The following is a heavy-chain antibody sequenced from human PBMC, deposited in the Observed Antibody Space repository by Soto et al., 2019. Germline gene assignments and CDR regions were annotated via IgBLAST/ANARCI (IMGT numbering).Heavy chain of an antibody. D-gene: IGHD2-2*01. V-gene: IGHV4-59*08. Sequence: SETLSLTCAVYGGSFSGYYWSWIRQPPGKGLEWIGNIYYSGSTNYNPSLESRVTISVDTSKKQFSLNVTSVTAADTAVYYCARHLFPSCFSAEWYHWFDPWGQRTLVPVSS. J-gene: IGHJ5*02. CDR2: IYYSGST. CDR3: ARHLFPSCFSAEWYHWFDP. CDR1: GGSFSGYY.